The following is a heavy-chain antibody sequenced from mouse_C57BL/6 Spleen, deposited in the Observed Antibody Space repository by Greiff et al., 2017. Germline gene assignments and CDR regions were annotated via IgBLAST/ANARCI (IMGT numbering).Heavy chain of an antibody. CDR2: IDPSDSYT. Sequence: QVQLQQPGAELVMPGASVKLSCKASGYTFTSYWMHWVKQRPGQGLEWIGEIDPSDSYTNYNQKFKGKSTLTVDKSSSTAYMQLSSLTSEDSAVYYCARSGFTTGDYWGQGTTLTVSS. V-gene: IGHV1-69*01. J-gene: IGHJ2*01. CDR1: GYTFTSYW. CDR3: ARSGFTTGDY. D-gene: IGHD1-1*01.